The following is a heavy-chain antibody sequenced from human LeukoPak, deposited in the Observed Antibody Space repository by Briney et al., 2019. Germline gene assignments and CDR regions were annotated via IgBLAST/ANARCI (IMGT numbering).Heavy chain of an antibody. Sequence: GGSLRLSCAASGFTFNTHSMNWVRQAPGKGLEWISYISSSSHNKYYADSVKGRFTISRDNSKNTLYLQMNSLRAEDTAVYYCARDGGTVAAPWDYWGQGTLVTVSS. CDR1: GFTFNTHS. D-gene: IGHD6-19*01. CDR3: ARDGGTVAAPWDY. J-gene: IGHJ4*02. V-gene: IGHV3-48*01. CDR2: ISSSSHNK.